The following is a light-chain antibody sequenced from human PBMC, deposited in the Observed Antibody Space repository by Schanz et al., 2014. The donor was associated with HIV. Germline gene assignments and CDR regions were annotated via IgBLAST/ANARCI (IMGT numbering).Light chain of an antibody. CDR2: DVT. CDR3: SSYRSDITFGV. CDR1: SSDVGAYKY. J-gene: IGLJ2*01. Sequence: QSALTQPPSASGSPGHSVTISCTGSSSDVGAYKYVSWYQQHPGKAPKLIIFDVTQRPSGVPDRFSGSKSGNTASLTISGLQAEDEADYYCSSYRSDITFGVFGGGTKLTVL. V-gene: IGLV2-8*01.